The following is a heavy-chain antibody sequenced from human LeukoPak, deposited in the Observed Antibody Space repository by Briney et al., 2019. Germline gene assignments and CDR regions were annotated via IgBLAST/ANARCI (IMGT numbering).Heavy chain of an antibody. CDR1: GGSISSSSYY. CDR3: ARQGRISMIVVLIEDAFDI. J-gene: IGHJ3*02. CDR2: IYHSGST. D-gene: IGHD3-22*01. V-gene: IGHV4-39*07. Sequence: SETLSLTCTVSGGSISSSSYYWGWIRQPPGKGLEWIGSIYHSGSTYYNPSLKSRVTIAVETSKNQFSLKLSSVTAADKAVYYCARQGRISMIVVLIEDAFDIWGQGTMVTVSS.